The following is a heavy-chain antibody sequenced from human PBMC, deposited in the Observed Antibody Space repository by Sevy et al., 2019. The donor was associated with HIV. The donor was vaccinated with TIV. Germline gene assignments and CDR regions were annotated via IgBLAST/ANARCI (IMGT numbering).Heavy chain of an antibody. J-gene: IGHJ4*02. CDR2: INSDGSST. V-gene: IGHV3-74*01. CDR3: ARGTRDGEIGLIDY. Sequence: GESLKISCAASGFTFSSYWMHWVRQAPGKGLVWVSRINSDGSSTSYADSVKGRFTISRDNAKNTLYLQMNSLRAEDTAVYYCARGTRDGEIGLIDYWGQGTLVTVSS. D-gene: IGHD4-17*01. CDR1: GFTFSSYW.